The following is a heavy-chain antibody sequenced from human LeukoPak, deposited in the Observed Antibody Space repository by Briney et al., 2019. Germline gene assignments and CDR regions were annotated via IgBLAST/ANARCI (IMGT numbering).Heavy chain of an antibody. CDR3: ARDEAGDLGAFDI. J-gene: IGHJ3*02. Sequence: GGSLRLSCAASGFIVSSSYMSWVRQAPGKGLEWVSLIYSGGSTYYADSVKGRFTISRGNAKNSLSLQMNSLRAEDTAVYYCARDEAGDLGAFDIWGQGTMVTVSS. CDR2: IYSGGST. D-gene: IGHD3-16*01. CDR1: GFIVSSSY. V-gene: IGHV3-66*01.